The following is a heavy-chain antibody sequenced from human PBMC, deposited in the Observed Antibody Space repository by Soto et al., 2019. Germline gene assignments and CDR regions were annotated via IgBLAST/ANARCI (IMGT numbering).Heavy chain of an antibody. CDR2: IYHSGST. CDR3: ALYDILTGYYQDY. D-gene: IGHD3-9*01. Sequence: QVQLQESGPGLVKPSGTLSLTCAVSGGSISSSNWWSWVRQPPGKGLEWIGEIYHSGSTNYNPSLKSRVLISVDKCKNQFSLKLSSVTAADTAVYYSALYDILTGYYQDYWGQGTLVTVSS. J-gene: IGHJ4*02. CDR1: GGSISSSNW. V-gene: IGHV4-4*02.